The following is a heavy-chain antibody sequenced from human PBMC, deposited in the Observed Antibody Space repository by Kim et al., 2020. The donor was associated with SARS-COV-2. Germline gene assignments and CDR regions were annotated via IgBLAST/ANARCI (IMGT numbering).Heavy chain of an antibody. CDR3: ARERTLQYYYDSSGYSHYFDY. V-gene: IGHV4-31*03. Sequence: SETLSLTCTVSGGSISSGGYYWSWIRQHPGKGLEWIGYIYYSGSTYYNPSLKSRVTISVDTSKNQFSLKLSSVTAADTAVYYCARERTLQYYYDSSGYSHYFDYWGQGTLVTVSS. D-gene: IGHD3-22*01. J-gene: IGHJ4*01. CDR2: IYYSGST. CDR1: GGSISSGGYY.